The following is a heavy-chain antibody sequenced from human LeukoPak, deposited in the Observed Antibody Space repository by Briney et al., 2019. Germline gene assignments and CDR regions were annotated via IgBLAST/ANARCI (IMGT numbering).Heavy chain of an antibody. CDR3: ARCIRPIESSTLDF. Sequence: GGSLRLSCKASGFTFDGYAMHWVRQAPGKGLEWVAGISRNSGSICYADYVKGRFTISRDTAKNSLYLRMDSLRSDDTALYYCARCIRPIESSTLDFGGQGTLVSVSS. CDR2: ISRNSGSI. CDR1: GFTFDGYA. J-gene: IGHJ4*02. D-gene: IGHD2-15*01. V-gene: IGHV3-9*01.